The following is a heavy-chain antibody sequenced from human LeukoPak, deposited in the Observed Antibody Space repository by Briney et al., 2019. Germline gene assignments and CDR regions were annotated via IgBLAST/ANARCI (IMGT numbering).Heavy chain of an antibody. CDR2: INHSGST. V-gene: IGHV4-34*01. CDR1: DGSFSGYY. CDR3: ASRDYYGSGSYPYYFDY. Sequence: PSETLSLTCALYDGSFSGYYWSWIRQPPGKGLEWIGEINHSGSTNYNPSLKSRVTISVDTSKNQFSLKLSSVTAADTAVYYCASRDYYGSGSYPYYFDYWGQGTLVTVSS. J-gene: IGHJ4*02. D-gene: IGHD3-10*01.